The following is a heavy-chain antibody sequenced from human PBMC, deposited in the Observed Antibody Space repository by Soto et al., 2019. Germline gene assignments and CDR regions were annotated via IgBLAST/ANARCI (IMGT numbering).Heavy chain of an antibody. J-gene: IGHJ6*02. CDR3: ARDAEELLSKPLGMDV. Sequence: QVQLVQSGAEVKKPGASVKVSCKASGYTFTSYGISWVRQAPGQGLEWMGWISAYNGNTNYAQKLQGRVTMSTDTSTSTAYMELRSLRSDDTAVYYCARDAEELLSKPLGMDVWGQGTTVTVSS. CDR1: GYTFTSYG. V-gene: IGHV1-18*01. CDR2: ISAYNGNT. D-gene: IGHD2-2*01.